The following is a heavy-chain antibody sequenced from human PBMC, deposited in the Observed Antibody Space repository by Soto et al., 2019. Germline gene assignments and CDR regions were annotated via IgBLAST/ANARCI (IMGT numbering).Heavy chain of an antibody. CDR1: GGSISSSSYY. CDR2: IYYSGST. Sequence: SETLSLTCTVSGGSISSSSYYWGWIRQPPGKGQEWIGSIYYSGSTYYNPSLKSRVTISVDTSKNQFSLKLSSVTAADTAVYYCARHQFGLWSGITMLRGVPNWFDPWGQGTLVT. V-gene: IGHV4-39*01. CDR3: ARHQFGLWSGITMLRGVPNWFDP. D-gene: IGHD3-10*01. J-gene: IGHJ5*02.